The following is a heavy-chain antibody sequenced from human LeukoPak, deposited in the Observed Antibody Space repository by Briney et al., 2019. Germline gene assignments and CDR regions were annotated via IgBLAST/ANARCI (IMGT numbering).Heavy chain of an antibody. CDR1: GFTFSSYA. V-gene: IGHV3-23*01. Sequence: PGGSLRLSCAASGFTFSSYAMSWVRQAPGKGLEWVSAISGSGGSTYYADSVKGRFTISRDNSKNTLYLQMNSLRAGDTAVYYCAKAVTMVQGVIIGSYYYYMDVWGKGTTVTVSS. J-gene: IGHJ6*03. CDR2: ISGSGGST. CDR3: AKAVTMVQGVIIGSYYYYMDV. D-gene: IGHD3-10*01.